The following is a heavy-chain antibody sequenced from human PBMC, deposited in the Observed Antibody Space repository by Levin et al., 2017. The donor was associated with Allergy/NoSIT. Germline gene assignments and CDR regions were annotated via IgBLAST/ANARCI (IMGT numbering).Heavy chain of an antibody. Sequence: GGSLRLSCAASGFTFNNAWMNWVRQAPGKGLEWVGRIKSQADGGTVDIAAPVKGRFSISRDDSKNTLYLHLNSLETEDTAVYYCSPYYVWGSYRYAFDIWGVGTMVTVSS. CDR2: IKSQADGGTV. D-gene: IGHD3-16*02. V-gene: IGHV3-15*01. CDR1: GFTFNNAW. CDR3: SPYYVWGSYRYAFDI. J-gene: IGHJ3*02.